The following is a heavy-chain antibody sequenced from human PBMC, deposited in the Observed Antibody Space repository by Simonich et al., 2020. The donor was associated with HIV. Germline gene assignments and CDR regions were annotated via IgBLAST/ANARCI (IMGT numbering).Heavy chain of an antibody. J-gene: IGHJ4*02. CDR2: IYYSGST. V-gene: IGHV4-38-2*01. D-gene: IGHD1-7*01. Sequence: QVQLQESGPGLVKPSETLSLTCAVSGYSISSGYYWGWIRQPPGKGLEWIGSIYYSGSTYYTPALKSRVTISVDTSKNQFSLKLSSVTAADTAVYYCASITGTTFRVSYWGQGTLVTVSS. CDR3: ASITGTTFRVSY. CDR1: GYSISSGYY.